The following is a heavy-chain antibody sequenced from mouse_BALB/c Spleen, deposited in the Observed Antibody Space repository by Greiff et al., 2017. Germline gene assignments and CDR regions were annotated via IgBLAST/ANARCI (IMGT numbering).Heavy chain of an antibody. Sequence: EVKLVESGGGLVQPGGSLKLSCAASGFTFSSYGMSWVRQTPDKRLELVATINSNGGSTYYPDSVKGRFTISRDNAKNTLYLQMSSLKSEDTAMCSSSPSICTSVHFAYWGQGTLVTVSA. D-gene: IGHD5-1*01. V-gene: IGHV5-6-3*01. J-gene: IGHJ3*01. CDR3: SPSICTSVHFAY. CDR1: GFTFSSYG. CDR2: INSNGGST.